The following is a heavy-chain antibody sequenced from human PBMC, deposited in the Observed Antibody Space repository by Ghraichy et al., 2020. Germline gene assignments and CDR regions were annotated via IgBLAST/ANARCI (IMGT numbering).Heavy chain of an antibody. J-gene: IGHJ4*02. CDR1: GFTFKYYG. CDR2: IRTEGSTE. Sequence: GGSLRLSCAASGFTFKYYGMHWVRQAPGKGLEWVAFIRTEGSTEYNAGSVKGRLTISRDNSKNMLYLQMDSLRVEDTAVYYCAKDSFGPFDYWGQGTLVTVSS. D-gene: IGHD3-10*01. CDR3: AKDSFGPFDY. V-gene: IGHV3-30*02.